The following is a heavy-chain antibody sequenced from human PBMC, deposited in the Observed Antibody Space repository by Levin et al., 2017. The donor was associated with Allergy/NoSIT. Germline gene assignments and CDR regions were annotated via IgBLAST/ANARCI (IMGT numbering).Heavy chain of an antibody. CDR3: ARRDNWNVSPVDY. CDR2: IYPADSDA. D-gene: IGHD1-20*01. J-gene: IGHJ4*02. V-gene: IGHV5-51*01. CDR1: GFSFTSYW. Sequence: KVSCKGSGFSFTSYWIGWVRQMPGKGLELMGIIYPADSDARYSPSFQGQVTISVDKSISTASLQRSSLKASDTAMYYCARRDNWNVSPVDYWGQGTLVTVSS.